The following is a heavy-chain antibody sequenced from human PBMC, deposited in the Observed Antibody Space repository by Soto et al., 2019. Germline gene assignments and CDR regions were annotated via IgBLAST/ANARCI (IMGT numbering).Heavy chain of an antibody. CDR1: GGSFSGYY. CDR3: ARAQSDYIWGSYRMYNWFDP. D-gene: IGHD3-16*02. V-gene: IGHV4-34*01. Sequence: SETLSLTCAVYGGSFSGYYWSWIRQPPGKGLEWIGEINHSGSTNYNPSLKSRVTISVDTSKNQFSLKLSSVTAADTAVYYCARAQSDYIWGSYRMYNWFDPWGQGTLVTVSS. J-gene: IGHJ5*02. CDR2: INHSGST.